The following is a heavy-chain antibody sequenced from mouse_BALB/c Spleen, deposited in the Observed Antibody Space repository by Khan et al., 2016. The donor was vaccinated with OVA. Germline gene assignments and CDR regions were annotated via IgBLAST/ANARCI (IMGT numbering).Heavy chain of an antibody. V-gene: IGHV5-17*02. CDR2: ISSDSNTI. Sequence: LVQSGGSRKLSCAASGFTFTSYGMHWIRQAPEKGLEWVAYISSDSNTIYYADTVKGRFTISRDNPKNTLFLQMTSLRSGDTAMYFCATSYFYGDYFDYWGQGTTLTVSS. CDR1: GFTFTSYG. D-gene: IGHD1-1*01. CDR3: ATSYFYGDYFDY. J-gene: IGHJ2*01.